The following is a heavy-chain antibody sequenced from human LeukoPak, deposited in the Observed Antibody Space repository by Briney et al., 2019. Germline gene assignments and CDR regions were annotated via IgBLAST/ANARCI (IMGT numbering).Heavy chain of an antibody. D-gene: IGHD3-9*01. CDR2: ISGSGGST. V-gene: IGHV3-23*01. J-gene: IGHJ4*02. Sequence: GGSLRLFCAASGFTFSSYAMSWVRQAPGKGLEWVSAISGSGGSTYYADSVKGRFTISRDNSKNTLYLQMNSLRAEDTAVYYCAKVDYFDWLQYYFDYWGQGTLVTVSS. CDR1: GFTFSSYA. CDR3: AKVDYFDWLQYYFDY.